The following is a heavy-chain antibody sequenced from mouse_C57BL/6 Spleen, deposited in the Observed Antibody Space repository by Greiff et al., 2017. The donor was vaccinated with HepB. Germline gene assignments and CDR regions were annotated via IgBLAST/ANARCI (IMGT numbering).Heavy chain of an antibody. CDR1: GYAFTNYL. Sequence: QVQLQQSGAELVRPGTSVKVSCKASGYAFTNYLIEWVKQRPGQGLEWIGVINPGSGCTNYNEKFKGKATLTADKYSSTAYMQRSSLTSEDSAVYFCASERAYYSFAYWGQGTLVTVSA. J-gene: IGHJ3*01. CDR2: INPGSGCT. CDR3: ASERAYYSFAY. V-gene: IGHV1-54*01. D-gene: IGHD2-10*01.